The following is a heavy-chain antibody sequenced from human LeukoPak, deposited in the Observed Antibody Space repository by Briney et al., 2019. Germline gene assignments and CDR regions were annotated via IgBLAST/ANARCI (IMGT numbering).Heavy chain of an antibody. CDR3: ARDQATVTTPWVDS. J-gene: IGHJ4*02. V-gene: IGHV1-2*02. Sequence: ASVKASSKASGYTFTNYYIHWVRQAPGQGLEWMGWINPNSGGTNSAQKFQGRVTMTRDTSISTAYMELSRLRSDDTAVYYCARDQATVTTPWVDSWGQGSLVTVSS. D-gene: IGHD4-17*01. CDR2: INPNSGGT. CDR1: GYTFTNYY.